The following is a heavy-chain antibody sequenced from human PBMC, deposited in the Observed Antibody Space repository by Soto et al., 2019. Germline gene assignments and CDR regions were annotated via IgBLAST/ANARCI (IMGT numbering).Heavy chain of an antibody. CDR1: GGTFSSYT. CDR3: ATTVRGVIARGAFDI. J-gene: IGHJ3*02. V-gene: IGHV1-69*02. Sequence: QVQLVQSGAEVKKPGSSVKVSCEASGGTFSSYTISWVRQAPGQGLEWMGRIIPILGIANYAQKFQGRVTITADKSTSTAYMELSSLRSEDTAVYYCATTVRGVIARGAFDIWGQGTMVTVSS. CDR2: IIPILGIA. D-gene: IGHD3-10*01.